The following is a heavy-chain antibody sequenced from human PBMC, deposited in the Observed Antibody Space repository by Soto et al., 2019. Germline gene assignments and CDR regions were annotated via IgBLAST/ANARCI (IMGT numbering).Heavy chain of an antibody. V-gene: IGHV3-9*01. Sequence: VQVVASGGGLVQPGRSLRLSCAVSGFRFEQYVMHWVRQGPGKGLECVSTVSPTGDTVAYADSVEGRFTVSIDNAKHSLYLQMNTLKGDDTAFYYCSKDAPNGSIDDWGQGTLVTVSS. D-gene: IGHD3-10*01. CDR3: SKDAPNGSIDD. CDR1: GFRFEQYV. J-gene: IGHJ4*02. CDR2: VSPTGDTV.